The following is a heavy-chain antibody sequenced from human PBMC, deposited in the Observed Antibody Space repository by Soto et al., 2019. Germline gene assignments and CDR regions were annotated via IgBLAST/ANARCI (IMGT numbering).Heavy chain of an antibody. Sequence: GSLRLSCATSGLPLSISWMHWVRQVPGKGLQWVSRITSDGSKTGYADSVKGRFTISRDNAKNSLYLQMSSLRAEDTAVYYCARDMVVGTGYSGYGALFDCWGQGTLVTVSS. D-gene: IGHD5-12*01. J-gene: IGHJ4*02. CDR2: ITSDGSKT. CDR3: ARDMVVGTGYSGYGALFDC. V-gene: IGHV3-74*01. CDR1: GLPLSISW.